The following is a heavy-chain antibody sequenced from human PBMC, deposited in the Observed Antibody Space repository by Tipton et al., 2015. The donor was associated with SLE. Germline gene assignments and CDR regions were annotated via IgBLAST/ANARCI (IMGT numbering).Heavy chain of an antibody. CDR1: GGSISSGSYY. D-gene: IGHD3-10*01. J-gene: IGHJ2*01. Sequence: LRLSCTVPGGSISSGSYYWSWIRQPAGKGLEWIGRIYTSGSTNYNPSLKSRVTISVDTSKNQFSLKLSSVTAADTAVYYCARDRRGWYFDLWGRGTLVTVSS. CDR2: IYTSGST. CDR3: ARDRRGWYFDL. V-gene: IGHV4-61*02.